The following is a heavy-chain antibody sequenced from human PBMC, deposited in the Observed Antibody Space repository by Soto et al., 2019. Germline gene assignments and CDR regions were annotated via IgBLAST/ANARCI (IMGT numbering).Heavy chain of an antibody. D-gene: IGHD3-16*01. V-gene: IGHV3-23*01. Sequence: PGGSLRLSCAASGFTFSSYAMSWVRQAPGKGLEWVSAISGSGGSTYYADSVKGRFTISRDNSKNTLYLQMNSLRAEDTAVYYCAKDIEDYDYIWGLYYYYMDVWGKGTTVTAP. J-gene: IGHJ6*03. CDR1: GFTFSSYA. CDR2: ISGSGGST. CDR3: AKDIEDYDYIWGLYYYYMDV.